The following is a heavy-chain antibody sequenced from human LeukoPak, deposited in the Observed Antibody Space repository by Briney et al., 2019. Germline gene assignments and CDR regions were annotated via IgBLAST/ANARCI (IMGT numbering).Heavy chain of an antibody. CDR2: ISAYNGNT. CDR1: GYTFTSYG. Sequence: ASVTVSCKASGYTFTSYGISWVRQAPGQGLEWMGWISAYNGNTNYAQKLQGRVTMTTDTSTSTAYMELRSLRSDDTAVYYCARDLHTMIAPPFDPWGQGTLVTVSS. V-gene: IGHV1-18*01. D-gene: IGHD3-22*01. J-gene: IGHJ5*02. CDR3: ARDLHTMIAPPFDP.